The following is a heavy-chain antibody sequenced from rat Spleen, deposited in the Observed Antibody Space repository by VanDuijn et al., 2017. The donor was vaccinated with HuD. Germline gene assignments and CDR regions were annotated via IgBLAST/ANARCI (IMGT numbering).Heavy chain of an antibody. CDR1: GFTFNNYW. CDR2: ITGAGDIT. V-gene: IGHV5-31*01. J-gene: IGHJ3*01. CDR3: ATSEQLYLRGWFAY. Sequence: EVQLVESGGGLVQPGRSLKLSCVASGFTFNNYWMTWIRQVPGKGLEWIASITGAGDITFYPDSVAGRFTIPRDNAKSILYLQMDSLRSEDTATYYCATSEQLYLRGWFAYWGQGTLVTVSS. D-gene: IGHD1-2*01.